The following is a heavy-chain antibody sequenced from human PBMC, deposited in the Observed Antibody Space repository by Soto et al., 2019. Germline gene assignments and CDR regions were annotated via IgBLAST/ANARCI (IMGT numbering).Heavy chain of an antibody. CDR2: IKEDGSEK. J-gene: IGHJ6*02. CDR1: GFTFSSSW. Sequence: GGSLRLSCAASGFTFSSSWMNWVRQAPGKGLEWVADIKEDGSEKYYVDSLKGRFTISRDNAKNSLYLQMNSLRDDDTAVYFCARDGRARSAYSSDYYYFSGMDVWGQGTTVTVSS. D-gene: IGHD3-3*01. CDR3: ARDGRARSAYSSDYYYFSGMDV. V-gene: IGHV3-7*01.